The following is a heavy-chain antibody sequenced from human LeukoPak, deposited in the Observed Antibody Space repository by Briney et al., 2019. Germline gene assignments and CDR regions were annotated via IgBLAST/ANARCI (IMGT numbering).Heavy chain of an antibody. CDR2: ISAGSGNT. D-gene: IGHD2-21*01. V-gene: IGHV1-3*01. CDR1: EHTFTNYA. J-gene: IGHJ4*02. Sequence: ASVKVSCKASEHTFTNYAMHWVRQAPGQRIEWMGWISAGSGNTKYSQEFQGRVTITRDTSATTAYMELSGLRSEDTALYYCVSGISLSHWHYFDYWGQGTLVTVSS. CDR3: VSGISLSHWHYFDY.